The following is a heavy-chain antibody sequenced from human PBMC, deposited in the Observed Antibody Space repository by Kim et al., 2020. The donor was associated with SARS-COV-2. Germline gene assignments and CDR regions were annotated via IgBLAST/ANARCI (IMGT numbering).Heavy chain of an antibody. CDR2: ISSNGGST. Sequence: GGSLRLSCSASGFTFSSYAMHWVRQAPGKGLEYVSAISSNGGSTYYADSVKGRFTISRDNSKNTLYLQMSSLRAEDTAVYYCVKVNGFGGYDFVPYDYWGQGTLVTVSS. V-gene: IGHV3-64D*06. CDR3: VKVNGFGGYDFVPYDY. CDR1: GFTFSSYA. J-gene: IGHJ4*02. D-gene: IGHD5-12*01.